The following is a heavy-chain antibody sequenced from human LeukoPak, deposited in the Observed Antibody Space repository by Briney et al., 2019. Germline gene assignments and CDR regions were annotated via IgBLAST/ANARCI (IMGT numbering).Heavy chain of an antibody. D-gene: IGHD2-8*01. J-gene: IGHJ4*02. V-gene: IGHV6-1*01. CDR3: ARGDRVLNDLGY. Sequence: SQTLSLTCAISGESVSINSAAWNWIRQSPSRGLEWLGRTYYRSKWYNDYAVSVKSRITINPDTSKNQFSLQLYSVTPEDTAVYYCARGDRVLNDLGYWGQGTLVTVSS. CDR1: GESVSINSAA. CDR2: TYYRSKWYN.